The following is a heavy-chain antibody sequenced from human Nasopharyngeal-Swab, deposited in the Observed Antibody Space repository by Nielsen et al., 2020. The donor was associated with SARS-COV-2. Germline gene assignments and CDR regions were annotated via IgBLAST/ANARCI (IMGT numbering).Heavy chain of an antibody. CDR1: GFTFSDYY. V-gene: IGHV3-11*04. Sequence: GESLKISCAASGFTFSDYYMSWIRQAPGKGLEWVSYISSSGSTIYYADSVKGRFTISRDNAKNSLYLQMNSLRDEDTAVYYCARRDTGGMDVWGQGTTVTVSS. CDR3: ARRDTGGMDV. J-gene: IGHJ6*02. CDR2: ISSSGSTI. D-gene: IGHD5-18*01.